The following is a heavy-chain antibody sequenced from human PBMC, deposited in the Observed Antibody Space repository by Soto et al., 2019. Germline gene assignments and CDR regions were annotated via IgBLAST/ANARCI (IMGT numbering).Heavy chain of an antibody. CDR1: GGSISSNNYY. D-gene: IGHD3-22*01. CDR3: ARNYDRNDYYYPYYFDY. V-gene: IGHV4-39*01. CDR2: IYYSGST. J-gene: IGHJ4*02. Sequence: SETLSLTCTVSGGSISSNNYYWGWIRQPPGKGLEWIGSIYYSGSTYYNPSLKSRLTISLDTPKNQFSLKLNSVTAADTAVYLCARNYDRNDYYYPYYFDYWGQGTLVTVSS.